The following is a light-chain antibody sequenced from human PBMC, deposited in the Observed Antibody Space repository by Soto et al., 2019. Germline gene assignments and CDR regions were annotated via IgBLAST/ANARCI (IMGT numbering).Light chain of an antibody. CDR1: QSVRSNY. CDR3: QYYGSSAYT. J-gene: IGKJ2*01. CDR2: GAS. Sequence: EFVLTQSPGTLSLSPGERATLSCRASQSVRSNYLAWYQQKPGQSPRLLIYGASNRATGIPDRFSGSGSGTDFTITISRLEPEDFAVFYCQYYGSSAYTFGQGTTLEIK. V-gene: IGKV3-20*01.